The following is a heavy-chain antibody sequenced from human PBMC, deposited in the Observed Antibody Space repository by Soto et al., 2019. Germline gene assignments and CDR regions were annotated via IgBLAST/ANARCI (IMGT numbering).Heavy chain of an antibody. J-gene: IGHJ4*02. Sequence: EVQLVESGGGLVQPGRSLRLSCAASGFTFDDYAMHWVRQAPGQGLEWVSGINWNSGSIGYADSVKGRFTISRDNAKNSLYLQMNSLRTEDTALYYCAKGPPYDFLSGYYWDWGQGTLVTVSS. CDR1: GFTFDDYA. CDR3: AKGPPYDFLSGYYWD. V-gene: IGHV3-9*01. CDR2: INWNSGSI. D-gene: IGHD3-3*01.